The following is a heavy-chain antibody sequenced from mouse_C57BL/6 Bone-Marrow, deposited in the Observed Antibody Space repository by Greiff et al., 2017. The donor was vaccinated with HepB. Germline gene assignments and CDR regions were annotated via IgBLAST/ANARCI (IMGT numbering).Heavy chain of an antibody. Sequence: QVQLKESGPELVKPGASVKISCKASGYSFTSYYIHWVKQRPGQGLEWIGWIYPGSGNTKYNEKFKGKATLTADTSSSTAYMQLSSLTSEDSAVYYCSRCCYYAMDYWGQGTSVTVSS. CDR3: SRCCYYAMDY. V-gene: IGHV1-66*01. CDR2: IYPGSGNT. J-gene: IGHJ4*01. CDR1: GYSFTSYY.